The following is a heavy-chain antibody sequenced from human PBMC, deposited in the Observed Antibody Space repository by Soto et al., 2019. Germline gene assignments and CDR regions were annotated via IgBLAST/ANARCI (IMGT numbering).Heavy chain of an antibody. CDR2: SHWDDDK. D-gene: IGHD3-3*01. CDR3: AHITYYNFWSGSPAFDY. CDR1: GFSLTTSGGG. V-gene: IGHV2-5*02. J-gene: IGHJ4*02. Sequence: QITLKESGPTLVKPTQTLTLTCTFSGFSLTTSGGGVGWSRQPPGKALECLAFSHWDDDKRYSPSLKSRLTIPKDTSKNQVVLTMTNMDPVDTATYYCAHITYYNFWSGSPAFDYWGQGTLVTVSS.